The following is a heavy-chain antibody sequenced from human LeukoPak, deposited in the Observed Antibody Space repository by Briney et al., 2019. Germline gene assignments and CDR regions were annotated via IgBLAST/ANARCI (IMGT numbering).Heavy chain of an antibody. D-gene: IGHD3-3*01. Sequence: GGSLRLSCAASGFTFSSYSMNWVRQAPGKGLEWVSYISSSSSTIYYADSVKGRFTIFRDKAKNSLYLQMNSLRAEDTAVYYCARGFWNGFDYWGQGTLVTVSS. J-gene: IGHJ4*02. V-gene: IGHV3-48*01. CDR2: ISSSSSTI. CDR1: GFTFSSYS. CDR3: ARGFWNGFDY.